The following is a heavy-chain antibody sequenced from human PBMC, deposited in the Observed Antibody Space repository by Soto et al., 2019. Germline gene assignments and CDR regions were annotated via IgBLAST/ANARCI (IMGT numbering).Heavy chain of an antibody. J-gene: IGHJ3*01. CDR1: GVTFIDFA. CDR2: IGGTGGTT. D-gene: IGHD3-22*01. CDR3: AKVRLAYHDSPDAFYL. V-gene: IGHV3-23*01. Sequence: EVQLLESGGGLAQPGGSLRLSCTVSGVTFIDFAMSWVRQAPRKGLDWVSVIGGTGGTTYYADSEKGRFSIYRDNSKHSLHLQRNSRRTDDTAVYFCAKVRLAYHDSPDAFYLWGQGTMVTVSA.